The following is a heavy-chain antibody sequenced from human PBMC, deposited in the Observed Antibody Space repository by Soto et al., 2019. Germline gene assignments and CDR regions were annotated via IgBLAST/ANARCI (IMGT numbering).Heavy chain of an antibody. CDR1: GYTFTTHD. J-gene: IGHJ4*02. CDR2: LNPKSGMT. V-gene: IGHV1-8*01. CDR3: ARVAGSPDY. D-gene: IGHD1-26*01. Sequence: QVQLVQSGPEVKKPGASVKVSCKASGYTFTTHDFHWVRQAPGQGLEWMGWLNPKSGMTGSAQKFQGRVTMTRDSSISTVYMELSSLRSEDTAVYYCARVAGSPDYWGQGTLVTVSS.